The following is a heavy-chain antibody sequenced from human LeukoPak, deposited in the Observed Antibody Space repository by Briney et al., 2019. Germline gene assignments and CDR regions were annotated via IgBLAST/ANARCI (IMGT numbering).Heavy chain of an antibody. CDR1: GGSISSFY. D-gene: IGHD6-19*01. CDR2: ISGSGGST. V-gene: IGHV3-23*01. Sequence: ETLSLTCTVSGGSISSFYWSWIRQPPGKGLEWVSAISGSGGSTYYADSVKGRFTISRDNSKNTLYLQMNSLRAEDTAVYYCAKRAAVAGTGYFQHWGQGTLVTVSS. CDR3: AKRAAVAGTGYFQH. J-gene: IGHJ1*01.